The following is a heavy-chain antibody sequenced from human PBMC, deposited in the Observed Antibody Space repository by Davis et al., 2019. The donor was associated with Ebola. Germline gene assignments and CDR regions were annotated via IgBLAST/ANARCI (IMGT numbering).Heavy chain of an antibody. Sequence: PGGSLRLSCAASGFTFSSYAMHWVRQAPGKGLEYVSAISSNGGSTYYANSVKGRFTISRDNSKNTLYLQMGSLRAEDMAVYYCARDFLAAGQGDAFDIWGQGTMVTVSS. J-gene: IGHJ3*02. V-gene: IGHV3-64*01. CDR1: GFTFSSYA. D-gene: IGHD6-13*01. CDR3: ARDFLAAGQGDAFDI. CDR2: ISSNGGST.